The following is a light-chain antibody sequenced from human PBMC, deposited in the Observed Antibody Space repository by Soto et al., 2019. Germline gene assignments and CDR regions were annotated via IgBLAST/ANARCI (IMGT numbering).Light chain of an antibody. CDR3: SSYTSSSPIYV. CDR2: EVS. J-gene: IGLJ1*01. CDR1: SSDVCGFNY. V-gene: IGLV2-14*01. Sequence: QSALTQPASVSWAPGQSITISCTGTSSDVCGFNYVSWYQHHPGKAPKLMIYEVSNRPSGVSNRFSGSKSGNTASLTISRLQAEDDADYYCSSYTSSSPIYVFGTGTKVTVL.